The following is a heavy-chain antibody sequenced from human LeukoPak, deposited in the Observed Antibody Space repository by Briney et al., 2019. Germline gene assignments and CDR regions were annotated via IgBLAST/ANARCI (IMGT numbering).Heavy chain of an antibody. V-gene: IGHV3-11*05. D-gene: IGHD3-10*01. CDR2: ISGRNYI. J-gene: IGHJ4*02. CDR3: ARVRGGNFDF. CDR1: GFIFSDYY. Sequence: GGSLRLCCAASGFIFSDYYMSWIRQAPGKGLEWVSYISGRNYITYADSVKGRFTISRDNAKNSLFVQMNSLRAEDTAVYYCARVRGGNFDFWGQGTLVTVSS.